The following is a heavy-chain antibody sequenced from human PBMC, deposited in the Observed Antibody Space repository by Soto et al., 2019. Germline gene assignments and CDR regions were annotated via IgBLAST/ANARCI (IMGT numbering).Heavy chain of an antibody. D-gene: IGHD6-13*01. CDR3: ARESGIAAAGTLYYFDY. CDR1: GGSISSYY. CDR2: IYYSGST. Sequence: PSETLSLTCTVSGGSISSYYWSWIRQPPGKGLEWIGYIYYSGSTNYNPSLKSRVTISVDTSKNQFSLKLSSVTAADTAVYYCARESGIAAAGTLYYFDYWGQGTLVTVSS. V-gene: IGHV4-59*01. J-gene: IGHJ4*02.